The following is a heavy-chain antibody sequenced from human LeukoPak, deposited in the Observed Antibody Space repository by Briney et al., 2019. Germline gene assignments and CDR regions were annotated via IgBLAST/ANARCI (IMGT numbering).Heavy chain of an antibody. CDR2: INHSGGT. J-gene: IGHJ4*02. Sequence: SETLSLTCAVYRGSFSGYYWSWIRQPPGKGLEWIGEINHSGGTNYNPPLKSRVTISVDTSKNQFSLKLSSVTAADTAVYYCARGPSYGDYALFNWGQGTLVTVSS. CDR1: RGSFSGYY. V-gene: IGHV4-34*01. D-gene: IGHD4-17*01. CDR3: ARGPSYGDYALFN.